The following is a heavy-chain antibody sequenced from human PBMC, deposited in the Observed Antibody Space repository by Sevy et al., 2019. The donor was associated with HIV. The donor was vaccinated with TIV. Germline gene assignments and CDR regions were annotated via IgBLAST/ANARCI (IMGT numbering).Heavy chain of an antibody. CDR2: ISKDGSEK. V-gene: IGHV3-7*01. J-gene: IGHJ6*02. CDR3: ARDDCNSIGCYGGYDYGTDV. CDR1: GFTFSNYW. D-gene: IGHD2-2*01. Sequence: GGSLRLSCAASGFTFSNYWMNWVRQAQGKGLEWVATISKDGSEKYYVDSVKGGFTISRDNAKNSLSLQMNNLRAEHTAVYYCARDDCNSIGCYGGYDYGTDVWGQGTTVTVSS.